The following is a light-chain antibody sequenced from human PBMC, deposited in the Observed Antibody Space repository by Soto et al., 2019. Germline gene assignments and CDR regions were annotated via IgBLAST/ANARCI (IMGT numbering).Light chain of an antibody. CDR3: QQYNSYWT. Sequence: DIQMTQSPSTLSASVGDRITITCRASQSVSAWVAWYQQKPGKAPKVVIYDASSLESGVPSRFAGSRSGTEFTLTINSLQPDDSATYYCQQYNSYWTFGQGTMVEIK. CDR1: QSVSAW. J-gene: IGKJ1*01. V-gene: IGKV1-5*01. CDR2: DAS.